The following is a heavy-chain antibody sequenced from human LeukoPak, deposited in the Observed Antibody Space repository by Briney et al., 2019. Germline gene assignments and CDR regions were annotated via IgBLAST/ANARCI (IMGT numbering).Heavy chain of an antibody. V-gene: IGHV3-21*01. CDR2: ISSSSSYI. J-gene: IGHJ4*02. D-gene: IGHD6-6*01. CDR3: ARDGGRKQLGADY. Sequence: GGSLRLSCAASGFTFSSYSMNWVRQAPGKGLEWVSSISSSSSYIYYADSVKGRFTIPRDNAKNSLYLQMNSLRAEDTAVYYCARDGGRKQLGADYWGQGTLVTVSS. CDR1: GFTFSSYS.